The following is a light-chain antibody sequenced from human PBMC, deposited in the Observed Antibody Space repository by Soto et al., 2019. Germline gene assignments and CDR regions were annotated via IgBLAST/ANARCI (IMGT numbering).Light chain of an antibody. V-gene: IGKV1D-12*01. J-gene: IGKJ3*01. Sequence: DIEMTQTPSSVSASVGDRVTITCRASQPISSWLAWYQQKPGKAPKFLIYAAPSFQAGVPSRLSGSGSGTDFTLTISSLQPEDFATYYCQQTSNFPLTFGPGTKVDIK. CDR1: QPISSW. CDR3: QQTSNFPLT. CDR2: AAP.